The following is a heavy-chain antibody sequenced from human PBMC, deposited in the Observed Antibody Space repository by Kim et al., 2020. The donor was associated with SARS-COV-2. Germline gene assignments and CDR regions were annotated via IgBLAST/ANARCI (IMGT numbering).Heavy chain of an antibody. D-gene: IGHD2-2*02. CDR1: GGSFSGYY. CDR2: INHSGST. V-gene: IGHV4-34*01. CDR3: ARVVRDGYCSSTSCYIDY. J-gene: IGHJ4*02. Sequence: SETLSLTCAVYGGSFSGYYWSWIRQPPGKGLEWIGEINHSGSTNYNPSLKSRVTISVDTSKNQFSLKLSSVTAADTAVYYCARVVRDGYCSSTSCYIDYWGQGTLVTVSS.